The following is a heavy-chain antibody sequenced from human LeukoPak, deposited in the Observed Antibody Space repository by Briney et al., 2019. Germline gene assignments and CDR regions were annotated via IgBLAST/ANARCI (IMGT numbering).Heavy chain of an antibody. D-gene: IGHD6-19*01. V-gene: IGHV1-2*06. CDR2: INPNSGGT. CDR3: ARDPRIAVAGKYFDY. CDR1: GYTFTGYY. Sequence: ASVNVSCKASGYTFTGYYMHWVRQAPGQGLEWMGRINPNSGGTNYAQKFQGRVTMTRDTSISTACMELSRLRSDDTAVYYCARDPRIAVAGKYFDYWGQGTLVTVSS. J-gene: IGHJ4*02.